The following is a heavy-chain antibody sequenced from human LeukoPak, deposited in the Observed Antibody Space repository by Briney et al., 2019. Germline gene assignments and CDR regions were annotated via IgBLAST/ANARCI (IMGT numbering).Heavy chain of an antibody. CDR1: GFTFSSYS. D-gene: IGHD2-2*01. Sequence: KAGGSLRLSCAASGFTFSSYSMNWVRQAPGKGLEWVSYISSSSSTIYYADSVKGRFTISRDNAKNSLYLQMNSLRAEDTAVYYCANHLACGSTSCPPFDYWGQGTLVTVSS. V-gene: IGHV3-48*04. CDR2: ISSSSSTI. CDR3: ANHLACGSTSCPPFDY. J-gene: IGHJ4*02.